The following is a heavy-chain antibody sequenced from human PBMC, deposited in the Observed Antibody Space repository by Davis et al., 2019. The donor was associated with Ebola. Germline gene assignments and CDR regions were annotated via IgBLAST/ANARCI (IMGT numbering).Heavy chain of an antibody. J-gene: IGHJ4*02. V-gene: IGHV3-33*01. D-gene: IGHD3-10*02. Sequence: PGGSLRPSCATSGFTLRFYGTHWVRQSPGKGLEWVAVIWNDGSNKYYADSVKGRFTISRDNSKNAPYLQMNSLRAEDTAVYYCGRDRAMLRVGLIDYWGQGTLVTVSS. CDR2: IWNDGSNK. CDR1: GFTLRFYG. CDR3: GRDRAMLRVGLIDY.